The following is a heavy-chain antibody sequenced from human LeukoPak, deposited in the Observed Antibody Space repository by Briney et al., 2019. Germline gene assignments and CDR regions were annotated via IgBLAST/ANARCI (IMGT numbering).Heavy chain of an antibody. CDR2: IKEDGSEK. V-gene: IGHV3-7*01. CDR1: VFTLSSYW. J-gene: IGHJ4*02. D-gene: IGHD3-16*01. Sequence: GGALRLSCAASVFTLSSYWMSWVRQAPGKGLEWVANIKEDGSEKCHVDSVRGRFTISRDNAKNSLYLQMNSLRAEDTAVYYCAGGRQLGYWGQGTLVTVSS. CDR3: AGGRQLGY.